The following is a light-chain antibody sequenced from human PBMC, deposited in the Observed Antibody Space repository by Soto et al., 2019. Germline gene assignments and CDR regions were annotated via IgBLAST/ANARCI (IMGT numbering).Light chain of an antibody. V-gene: IGKV3-20*01. CDR2: GAS. J-gene: IGKJ1*01. CDR1: QSVSSSY. Sequence: EIVLTQSPGTLSLSPGERATLSCRASQSVSSSYLAWYQQKPGQAPRLLIYGASSRATGIPDRFSGSGSGTDFTLTISTLEPEEFALYYCQQYGSSPPWTFGQGTKVEIK. CDR3: QQYGSSPPWT.